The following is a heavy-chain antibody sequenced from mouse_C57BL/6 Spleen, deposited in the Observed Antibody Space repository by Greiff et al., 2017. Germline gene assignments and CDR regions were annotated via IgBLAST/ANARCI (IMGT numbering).Heavy chain of an antibody. V-gene: IGHV7-3*01. CDR2: IRNKANGYTT. J-gene: IGHJ4*01. D-gene: IGHD1-1*01. CDR3: ARSPRSSLTYYAMDY. Sequence: EVQGVESGGGLVQPGGSLSLSCAASGFTFTDYYMSWVRQPPGKALEWLGFIRNKANGYTTEYSASVKGRFTISRDNSQSILYLQMNALQAEDRATYYCARSPRSSLTYYAMDYWGQGTSVTVSS. CDR1: GFTFTDYY.